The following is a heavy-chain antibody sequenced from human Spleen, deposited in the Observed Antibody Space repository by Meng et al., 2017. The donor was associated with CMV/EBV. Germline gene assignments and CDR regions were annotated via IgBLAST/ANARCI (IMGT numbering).Heavy chain of an antibody. J-gene: IGHJ6*02. CDR2: ISTSGSTI. CDR3: ARADYYDSFHYGMDV. D-gene: IGHD3-22*01. Sequence: GESLKISCAASGFTFSSYEMNWVRQAPGTGLEWLSYISTSGSTIYYADSVKGRFTISRDNAKNSLYLQMNSLRAEDTAIYYCARADYYDSFHYGMDVWGQGTTVTVSS. CDR1: GFTFSSYE. V-gene: IGHV3-48*03.